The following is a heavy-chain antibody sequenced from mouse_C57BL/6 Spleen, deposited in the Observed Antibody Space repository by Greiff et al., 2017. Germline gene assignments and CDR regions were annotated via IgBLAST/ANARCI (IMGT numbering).Heavy chain of an antibody. D-gene: IGHD2-5*01. J-gene: IGHJ4*01. CDR3: AITKAYSNPYYYDMDY. V-gene: IGHV1-72*01. Sequence: VQLQQPGAELVKPGASVKLSCKASGYTFTSYWMHWVKQRPGRGLEWIGRIDPDSGGTKYNEKFKSKATLAVYKPSSTAYMRLSSLTSEDSAVYYCAITKAYSNPYYYDMDYWGQGTSVTVSS. CDR2: IDPDSGGT. CDR1: GYTFTSYW.